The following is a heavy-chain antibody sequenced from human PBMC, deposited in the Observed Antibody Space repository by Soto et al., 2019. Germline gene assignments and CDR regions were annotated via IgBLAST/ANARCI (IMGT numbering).Heavy chain of an antibody. CDR3: ASLRGYSYYFDY. CDR2: INPKSGGT. CDR1: GYTFTVYY. Sequence: ASVKVSCKASGYTFTVYYMHWVRQAPGQGLEWMGWINPKSGGTMYPQKFQGRVTMTWDTSISTAYMALTSLRAEDTAVYYCASLRGYSYYFDYWGQGTLVTVSS. V-gene: IGHV1-2*02. J-gene: IGHJ4*02. D-gene: IGHD5-18*01.